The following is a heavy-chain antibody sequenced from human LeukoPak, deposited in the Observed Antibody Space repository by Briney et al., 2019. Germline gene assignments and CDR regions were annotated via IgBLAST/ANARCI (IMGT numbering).Heavy chain of an antibody. V-gene: IGHV3-23*01. CDR3: GWSEYYYGMDV. J-gene: IGHJ6*02. Sequence: GGSLRLSCAASGFTFSSYAMSWVRQAPGKGLEWVSAISGSGGSTYYADSVKGRFTISRDNAKNSLYLQMNSLRAEDTAVYYCGWSEYYYGMDVWGQGTTVTVSS. CDR1: GFTFSSYA. CDR2: ISGSGGST. D-gene: IGHD6-13*01.